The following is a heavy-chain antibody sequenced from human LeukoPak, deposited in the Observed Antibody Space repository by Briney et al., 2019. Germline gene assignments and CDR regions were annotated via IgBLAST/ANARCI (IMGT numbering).Heavy chain of an antibody. V-gene: IGHV3-48*03. CDR2: ISNSDSTI. J-gene: IGHJ3*02. D-gene: IGHD2-2*03. CDR3: ARERGGFCSSTTCSRAFDI. CDR1: GFTFSSYE. Sequence: GGSLRLSCAASGFTFSSYEMNWVRQAPGRGLEWVSYISNSDSTIYYADSVKGRFTISRDNAKNSLYLQMDSLGAEDTAVYYCARERGGFCSSTTCSRAFDIWGQGTMVTVSS.